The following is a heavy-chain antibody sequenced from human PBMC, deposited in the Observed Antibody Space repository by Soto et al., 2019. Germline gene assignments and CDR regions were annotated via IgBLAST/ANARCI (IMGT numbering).Heavy chain of an antibody. D-gene: IGHD2-2*01. J-gene: IGHJ5*02. CDR1: GYTFTGYY. CDR3: ARGHRDIVVVPAAKPFDP. V-gene: IGHV1-2*02. CDR2: INPNSGGT. Sequence: QVQLVQSGAEVKKPGASVKVSCKASGYTFTGYYMHWVRQAPGQGLEWMGWINPNSGGTNYAQKFQGGVTMTRDTTISTAYMELSRLRSDDTAVYYCARGHRDIVVVPAAKPFDPWGQGTLVTVSS.